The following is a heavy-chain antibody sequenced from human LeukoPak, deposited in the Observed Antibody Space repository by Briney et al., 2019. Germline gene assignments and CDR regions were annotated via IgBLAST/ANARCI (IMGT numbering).Heavy chain of an antibody. V-gene: IGHV1-46*01. J-gene: IGHJ5*02. Sequence: ASVKVSCKASGYTFTSYYIHWVRQAPGQGLEWMGIINPSGGSTTYAQKFQGTVTMTRDTSTSTVYMELSSLRSEDTAVYYCARDVGAAAHVMSWFDPWGQGTLVTVSS. CDR1: GYTFTSYY. D-gene: IGHD6-13*01. CDR3: ARDVGAAAHVMSWFDP. CDR2: INPSGGST.